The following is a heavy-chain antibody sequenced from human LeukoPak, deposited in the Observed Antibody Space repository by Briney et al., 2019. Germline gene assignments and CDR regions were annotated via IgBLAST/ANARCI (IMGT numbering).Heavy chain of an antibody. CDR3: ARDWGLQH. Sequence: GGSLSLSCAASGFTFSSYGMHWVRQAPGKGLEWVAVISYDGSNKYCADSVKGRFTISRDNSKNMLYLQMNSLRAEDTAVYYCARDWGLQHWGQGTLVTASS. CDR1: GFTFSSYG. D-gene: IGHD3-16*01. CDR2: ISYDGSNK. V-gene: IGHV3-30*03. J-gene: IGHJ1*01.